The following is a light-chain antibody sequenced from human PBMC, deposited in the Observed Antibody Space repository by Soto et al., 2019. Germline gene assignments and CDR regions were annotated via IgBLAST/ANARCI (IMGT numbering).Light chain of an antibody. V-gene: IGLV1-36*01. CDR1: SSNIGNNA. CDR2: YDN. CDR3: ASWDNSVNAYV. J-gene: IGLJ1*01. Sequence: QSVLTQPPSVSEAPRQRVTISCSGSSSNIGNNAVNWYQQLPGQAPKIVIYYDNLLTSGVSDRFSGSKSGISASLAISDLQSDDKADYYCASWDNSVNAYVFGHGTKVTAL.